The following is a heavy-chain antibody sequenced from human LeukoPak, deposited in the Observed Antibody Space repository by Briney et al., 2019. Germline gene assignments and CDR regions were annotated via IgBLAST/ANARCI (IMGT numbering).Heavy chain of an antibody. Sequence: KPGESLKISCKGSGYSFTSYWLGWARQLPGKGLECMGIIYPDDSDTRYSPSFQGQVTISADKSISTAYLQWSSLKASDTGMYYCARLLGTYYYDSSGYFADYWGQGTLVTVSS. CDR2: IYPDDSDT. V-gene: IGHV5-51*03. CDR1: GYSFTSYW. J-gene: IGHJ4*02. CDR3: ARLLGTYYYDSSGYFADY. D-gene: IGHD3-22*01.